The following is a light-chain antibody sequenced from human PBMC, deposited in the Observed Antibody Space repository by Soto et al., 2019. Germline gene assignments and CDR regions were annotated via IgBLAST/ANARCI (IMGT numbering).Light chain of an antibody. CDR2: EVN. CDR3: SSFTTTNTWV. J-gene: IGLJ3*02. CDR1: SSDVGSFDF. Sequence: QSVLTQPTSVSGSPGQSITISCTATSSDVGSFDFVSWFQQHPGKAPKVMIYEVNNRPSGVSYRFSGSKSGNTASLTISGLQAEDEADYYCSSFTTTNTWVFGGGTKVPS. V-gene: IGLV2-14*01.